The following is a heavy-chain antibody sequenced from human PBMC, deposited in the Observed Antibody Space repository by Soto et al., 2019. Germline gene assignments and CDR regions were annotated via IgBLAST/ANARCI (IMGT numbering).Heavy chain of an antibody. J-gene: IGHJ4*02. Sequence: QGQLVQSGVEVKKPGASVKVSCKASGYTFTDYGISWVRQAPGQGLEWMGWISAYNGNTNYAQNRQDRVTMTTDTATRAAYVELWSLRSDDTAVYDCARDRSTHDYWGQGTMIAVSS. CDR1: GYTFTDYG. D-gene: IGHD1-1*01. CDR2: ISAYNGNT. V-gene: IGHV1-18*01. CDR3: ARDRSTHDY.